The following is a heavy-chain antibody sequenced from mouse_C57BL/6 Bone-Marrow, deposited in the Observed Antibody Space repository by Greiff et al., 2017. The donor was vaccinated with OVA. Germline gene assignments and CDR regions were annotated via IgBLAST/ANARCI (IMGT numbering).Heavy chain of an antibody. CDR3: ARHYYGRVSWFAY. CDR1: GYTFTSYW. J-gene: IGHJ3*01. Sequence: VQLQPPGAELVQPGASVKLSCKASGYTFTSYWMHWVKQRPGQGLEWIGMIHPNSGSTNYNEKFKSKATLTVDKSSSTAYMQLSSLTSEDSAVYYCARHYYGRVSWFAYWGQGTLVTVSA. V-gene: IGHV1-64*01. CDR2: IHPNSGST. D-gene: IGHD1-1*01.